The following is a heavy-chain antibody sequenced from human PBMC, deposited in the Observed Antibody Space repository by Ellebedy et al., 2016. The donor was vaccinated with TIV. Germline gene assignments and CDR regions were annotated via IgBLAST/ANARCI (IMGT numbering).Heavy chain of an antibody. D-gene: IGHD3-10*01. V-gene: IGHV6-1*01. J-gene: IGHJ6*02. CDR1: GDSVSTDIG. CDR2: SYYRSKWNT. CDR3: ARGWFGSGMGI. Sequence: SQTLSLTCVISGDSVSTDIGWNWIRQSPSRGLEWLGRSYYRSKWNTDYAVSLKSRLTINPDTSKNLFSLQLNSVPPEDTAVYYCARGWFGSGMGIWGQGTTVTVSS.